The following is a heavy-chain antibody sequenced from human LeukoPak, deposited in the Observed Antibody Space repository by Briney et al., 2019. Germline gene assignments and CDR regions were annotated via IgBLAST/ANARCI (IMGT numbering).Heavy chain of an antibody. V-gene: IGHV4-34*01. CDR2: INHSGST. D-gene: IGHD3-3*01. CDR1: GESFSGYY. Sequence: SSETLSPTCAVYGESFSGYYWSWIRQPPGNGLEWNGAINHSGSTNYNPSLKSGATISVDTSKNQFSLKLSSVTAADTAVYYWARDRVYDFWSGYYSGIDYWGQGTLVTVSS. J-gene: IGHJ4*02. CDR3: ARDRVYDFWSGYYSGIDY.